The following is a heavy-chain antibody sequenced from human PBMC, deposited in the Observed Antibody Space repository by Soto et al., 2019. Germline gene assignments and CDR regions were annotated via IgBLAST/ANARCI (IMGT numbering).Heavy chain of an antibody. CDR2: ISDSGGRT. D-gene: IGHD2-21*01. CDR3: ATRTYSGALHGQADVDV. J-gene: IGHJ6*02. CDR1: GXTFSTCS. Sequence: GSLRLSCPPSGXTFSTCSISWVRQAPAKGLEWVSSISDSGGRTYYADSVQGRFTISRDNSKNTLFLQMSSLRADDTAIYDFATRTYSGALHGQADVDVWGQGTTGTVSS. V-gene: IGHV3-23*01.